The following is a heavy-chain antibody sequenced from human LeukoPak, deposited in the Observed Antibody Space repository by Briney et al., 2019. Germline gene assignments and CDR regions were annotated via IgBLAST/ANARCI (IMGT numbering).Heavy chain of an antibody. CDR3: ASTHDRYCSGGSCYSVGLDY. CDR2: IYYSGST. CDR1: GGSISSYY. V-gene: IGHV4-59*08. Sequence: KPSETLSLTCTVSGGSISSYYWSWIRQPPGKGLEWIGYIYYSGSTNYNPSLKSRVTISVDTSKNQFSLKLSSVTAADTAVYYCASTHDRYCSGGSCYSVGLDYWGQGTLVTVSS. J-gene: IGHJ4*02. D-gene: IGHD2-15*01.